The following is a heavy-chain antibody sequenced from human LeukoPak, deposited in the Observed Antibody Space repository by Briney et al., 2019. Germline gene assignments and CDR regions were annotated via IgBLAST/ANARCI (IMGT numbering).Heavy chain of an antibody. D-gene: IGHD3-10*01. CDR2: ISSSSSYT. V-gene: IGHV3-11*06. Sequence: GGSLRLSCAASGFTFSDYYMSWIRQAPGKGLEWVSYISSSSSYTNYADSVKGRFTISRDNAKNSLYLQMNSLRAEDMAVYYCARDGSGPYYYYGMDVWGKGTTVTVSS. J-gene: IGHJ6*04. CDR1: GFTFSDYY. CDR3: ARDGSGPYYYYGMDV.